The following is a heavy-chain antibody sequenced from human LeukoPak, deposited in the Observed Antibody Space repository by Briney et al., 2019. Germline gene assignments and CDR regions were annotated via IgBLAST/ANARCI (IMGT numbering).Heavy chain of an antibody. J-gene: IGHJ4*02. CDR3: ARGGRYYGSGSYRYFDY. CDR2: INHSGST. CDR1: GGSFSGYY. D-gene: IGHD3-10*01. V-gene: IGHV4-34*01. Sequence: PSETLSLTCAVYGGSFSGYYWSWIRQPPGKGLEWIGEINHSGSTNYNPSLKSRVTISVDTSKNQFSLKLSSVTAADTAVYYCARGGRYYGSGSYRYFDYWGQGTLVTVSS.